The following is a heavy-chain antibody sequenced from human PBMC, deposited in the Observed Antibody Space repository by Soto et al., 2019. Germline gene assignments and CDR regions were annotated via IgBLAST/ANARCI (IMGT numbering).Heavy chain of an antibody. CDR2: ISRSSRNI. D-gene: IGHD2-2*03. J-gene: IGHJ4*02. CDR1: GFTFSSYS. Sequence: EVQLVESGGALVQPGGSLRLSCAASGFTFSSYSMNWVRQAPGKGLQWVSYISRSSRNIYYADSVKGRFTISRDNAKNSLYLQMNTLTDEDTAVYFCARAATSLGYCSSTTCYEIDYWGQGTLVTVSS. CDR3: ARAATSLGYCSSTTCYEIDY. V-gene: IGHV3-48*02.